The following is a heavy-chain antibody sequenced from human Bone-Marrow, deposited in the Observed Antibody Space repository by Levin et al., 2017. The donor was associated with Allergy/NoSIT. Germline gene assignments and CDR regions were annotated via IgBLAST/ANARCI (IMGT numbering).Heavy chain of an antibody. CDR3: AKVRLVETYYFDY. CDR2: ISDSGATT. V-gene: IGHV3-23*01. Sequence: LSLTCAASGFSFASYAMGWVRQAPGRGLEWVSVISDSGATTYYADSVKGRFTISRDNSMTTLHLQMNNVRAEDTAMYYCAKVRLVETYYFDYWGQGTLVTVSS. D-gene: IGHD5-24*01. CDR1: GFSFASYA. J-gene: IGHJ4*02.